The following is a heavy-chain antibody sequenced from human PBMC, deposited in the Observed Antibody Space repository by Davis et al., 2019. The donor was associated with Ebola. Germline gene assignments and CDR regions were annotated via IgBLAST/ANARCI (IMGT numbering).Heavy chain of an antibody. Sequence: PGGSLRLSCAASGFTFSRYGMHWVRQAPGKGLEWVAVISYDGSNEYYADSVKGRFTISRDNSKNTLYLQMNSLRAEDTAVYYCAKKSGIDYWGQGTLVTVSS. CDR2: ISYDGSNE. V-gene: IGHV3-30*18. J-gene: IGHJ4*02. CDR1: GFTFSRYG. CDR3: AKKSGIDY.